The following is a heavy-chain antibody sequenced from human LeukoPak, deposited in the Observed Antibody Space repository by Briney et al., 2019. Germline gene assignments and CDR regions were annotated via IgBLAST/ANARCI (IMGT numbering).Heavy chain of an antibody. J-gene: IGHJ3*02. V-gene: IGHV4-39*07. CDR2: MYYSGST. Sequence: SETLSLTCTVSGGSISSSSYYWGWIRQPPGKGLEWIGNMYYSGSTYYNPSLKSRVTISVDTSNNQFSLKLSSVTAADTAVYYCARNLWFGESSDAFYIWGQGTMVTVSS. CDR3: ARNLWFGESSDAFYI. CDR1: GGSISSSSYY. D-gene: IGHD3-10*01.